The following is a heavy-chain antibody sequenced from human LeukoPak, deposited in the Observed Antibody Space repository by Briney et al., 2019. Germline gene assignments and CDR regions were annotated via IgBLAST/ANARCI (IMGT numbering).Heavy chain of an antibody. CDR1: GLTFSNYW. V-gene: IGHV3-7*01. D-gene: IGHD1-1*01. Sequence: GSLRLSCVVSGLTFSNYWMIWVRQAPGKGLESVAIVNEDGSAKNYLDSVKGRFTISRDNARNSLYLEMNSLRAEDTAVYYCARDYWRSIDHWGQGTLVTVSS. J-gene: IGHJ4*02. CDR2: VNEDGSAK. CDR3: ARDYWRSIDH.